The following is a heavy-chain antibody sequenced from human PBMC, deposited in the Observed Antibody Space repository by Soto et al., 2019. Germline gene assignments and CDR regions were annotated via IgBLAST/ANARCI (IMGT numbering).Heavy chain of an antibody. V-gene: IGHV3-23*01. D-gene: IGHD2-21*01. J-gene: IGHJ4*02. CDR3: AKLGSDDWRYFHY. CDR1: GFNFNSYA. CDR2: ISGSGDTT. Sequence: GGSLRLSCAASGFNFNSYAMTWVRQAPGKGLEWVSAISGSGDTTHYADSARGRFTISRDNSRNTLHLQINSLRAEDTAVYYCAKLGSDDWRYFHYWGQGTLVTVSS.